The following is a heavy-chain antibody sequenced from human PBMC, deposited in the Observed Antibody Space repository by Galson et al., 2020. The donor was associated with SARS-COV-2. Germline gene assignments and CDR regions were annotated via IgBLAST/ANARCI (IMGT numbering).Heavy chain of an antibody. Sequence: SEILSLTCTVSGGSISSYYWSWIRQPPGKGLEWIGYIYYSGSTNYNPSLKSRVTISVDTSKNQFSLKLSSVTAADTAVYYCARSPIAAAAKDYFDYWGQGTLVTVSS. V-gene: IGHV4-59*01. D-gene: IGHD6-13*01. CDR3: ARSPIAAAAKDYFDY. J-gene: IGHJ4*02. CDR1: GGSISSYY. CDR2: IYYSGST.